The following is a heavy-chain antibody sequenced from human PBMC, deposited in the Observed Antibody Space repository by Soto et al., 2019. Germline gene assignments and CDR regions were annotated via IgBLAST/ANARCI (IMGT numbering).Heavy chain of an antibody. CDR1: GFTFSSYG. D-gene: IGHD2-15*01. J-gene: IGHJ6*02. V-gene: IGHV3-30*18. CDR3: AKDFRLLPRLAV. CDR2: ISYDGSNK. Sequence: PGGSVRLSCAASGFTFSSYGMQWVRQAPGKGLEWVAVISYDGSNKYYADSVKGRFTISRDSSKNTLYLQMNSLRAEDTAVYYCAKDFRLLPRLAVSAQRTTVTVSS.